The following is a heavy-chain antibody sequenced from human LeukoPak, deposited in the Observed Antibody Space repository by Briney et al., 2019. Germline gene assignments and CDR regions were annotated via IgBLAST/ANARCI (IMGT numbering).Heavy chain of an antibody. CDR3: ARDGDYVRSFSY. CDR2: IHPGDSDT. Sequence: GGALQISCKGAGCSFTSYWIGWVRRMPGKGLEWMGIIHPGDSDTRYSPSFQGQVTISADKSISTAYLQWSSLKASGTAMYYCARDGDYVRSFSYWGQGTLVTVSS. V-gene: IGHV5-51*01. D-gene: IGHD4-17*01. CDR1: GCSFTSYW. J-gene: IGHJ4*02.